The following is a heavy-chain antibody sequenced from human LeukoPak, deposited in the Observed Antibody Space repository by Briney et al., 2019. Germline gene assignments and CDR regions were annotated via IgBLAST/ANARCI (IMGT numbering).Heavy chain of an antibody. CDR3: ARDPLWGGSGSYYGH. Sequence: TGGSLRLSCTASGFTFSSYWMSWVRQAPGKGLEWVANIKQDGSEKNYVDSVRGRFTISRDNAKNSLYLEMNSLRAEDTAVYYCARDPLWGGSGSYYGHWGQGTLVTVSS. V-gene: IGHV3-7*03. D-gene: IGHD3-10*01. CDR1: GFTFSSYW. CDR2: IKQDGSEK. J-gene: IGHJ4*02.